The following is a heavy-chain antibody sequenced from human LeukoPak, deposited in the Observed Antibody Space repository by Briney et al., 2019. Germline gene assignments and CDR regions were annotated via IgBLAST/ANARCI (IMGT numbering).Heavy chain of an antibody. Sequence: MSGGSLRLSCAASGFTFSSYSMSWVRQAPGKGLEWVSSISSSSSYIYYADSVKGRFTISRDNAKTSLYLQMNSRRAEDTAVYYCARDDLMVATFWGGSGLDYWGQGTLVTVSS. D-gene: IGHD5-12*01. V-gene: IGHV3-21*01. CDR2: ISSSSSYI. J-gene: IGHJ4*02. CDR3: ARDDLMVATFWGGSGLDY. CDR1: GFTFSSYS.